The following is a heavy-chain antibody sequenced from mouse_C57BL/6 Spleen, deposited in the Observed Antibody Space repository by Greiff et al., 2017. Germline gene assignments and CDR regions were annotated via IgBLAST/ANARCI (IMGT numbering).Heavy chain of an antibody. D-gene: IGHD1-1*01. CDR2: IDPEDGDT. J-gene: IGHJ3*01. V-gene: IGHV14-1*01. CDR1: GFNIKDYY. Sequence: EVQLQQSGAELVRPGASVKLSCTASGFNIKDYYMHWVKQRPEQGLEWIGRIDPEDGDTEYAPKFQGKATMTAATSSNTAYLPLSSRTSDDTAVEYCTTCYYGSSPFAYWGQGTLVTVSA. CDR3: TTCYYGSSPFAY.